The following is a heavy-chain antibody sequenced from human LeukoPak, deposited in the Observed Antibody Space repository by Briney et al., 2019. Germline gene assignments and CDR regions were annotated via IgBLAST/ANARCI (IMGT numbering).Heavy chain of an antibody. CDR3: ARESTYYYDSSGYYSPYS. CDR1: GYTFTSYG. CDR2: ISAYNGNT. D-gene: IGHD3-22*01. J-gene: IGHJ4*02. V-gene: IGHV1-18*01. Sequence: ASVKVSCKASGYTFTSYGISWVRQAPGQGLEWMGWISAYNGNTNYAQKLQGRVTMTTDTSTSTAYMELRSLRSDDTAVYYCARESTYYYDSSGYYSPYSWGQGTLVTVSS.